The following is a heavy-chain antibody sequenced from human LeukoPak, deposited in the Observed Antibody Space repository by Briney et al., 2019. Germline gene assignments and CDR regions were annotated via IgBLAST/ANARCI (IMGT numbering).Heavy chain of an antibody. CDR1: GFTFSTYC. CDR2: IRPEGTTT. J-gene: IGHJ4*02. V-gene: IGHV3-74*03. D-gene: IGHD3-9*01. CDR3: ARDLDWILFDY. Sequence: GGSLRLSCAASGFTFSTYCMHWVRQAPGKGLVWVSRIRPEGTTTAYADSVKGRFTISRDNAKNTLFLQMNSLSAEDTAVYYCARDLDWILFDYWGQGTLVTVSS.